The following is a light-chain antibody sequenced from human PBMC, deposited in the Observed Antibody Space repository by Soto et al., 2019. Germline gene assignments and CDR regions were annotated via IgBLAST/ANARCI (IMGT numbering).Light chain of an antibody. CDR2: WAS. V-gene: IGKV4-1*01. Sequence: DIVMTQSPDSLAVSLGERATINCKSSQSVFYSSNNKNYLAWYQQKPGQPPKLLIYWASTRESGVPDRFSGSGSGEDSTLTISSLQAEDVAVYYCQQYYSTPQTFGQGTKLEIK. CDR3: QQYYSTPQT. CDR1: QSVFYSSNNKNY. J-gene: IGKJ2*01.